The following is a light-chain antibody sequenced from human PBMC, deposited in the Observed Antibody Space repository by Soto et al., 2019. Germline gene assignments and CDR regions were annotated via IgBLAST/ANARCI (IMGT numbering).Light chain of an antibody. J-gene: IGKJ1*01. CDR1: QSISSW. V-gene: IGKV1-5*01. CDR2: DAS. CDR3: QEYNNYWT. Sequence: DIQITQSPSSLSASVGDRVTLTCRASQSISSWLAWYQQKPGKAPKLLIYDASSLESGVPSRFSGSGSGTEFTLTISSLHPDDFATYYCQEYNNYWTFGQGTKVDIK.